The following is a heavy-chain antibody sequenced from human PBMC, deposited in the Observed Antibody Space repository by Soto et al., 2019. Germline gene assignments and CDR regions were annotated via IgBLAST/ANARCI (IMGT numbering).Heavy chain of an antibody. J-gene: IGHJ6*03. CDR2: IYYSGST. CDR1: GGSISSSSYY. D-gene: IGHD2-15*01. V-gene: IGHV4-39*01. Sequence: SETLSLTCTVSGGSISSSSYYWVWIRQPPGKGLEWIGSIYYSGSTYYNPSLKSRVTISVDTSKNQFSLKLSSVTAADTAVYYCARLVENYYYYYMDVWGKGTTVTVSS. CDR3: ARLVENYYYYYMDV.